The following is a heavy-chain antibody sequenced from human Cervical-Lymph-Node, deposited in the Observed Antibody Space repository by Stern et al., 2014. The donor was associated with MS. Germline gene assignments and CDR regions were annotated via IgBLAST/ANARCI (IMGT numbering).Heavy chain of an antibody. CDR1: GYTFTGYY. CDR2: INPNSGGT. V-gene: IGHV1-2*06. CDR3: ARSIAAAEYYFDY. D-gene: IGHD6-13*01. J-gene: IGHJ4*02. Sequence: VQLVESGAEVKKPGASVKVSCKASGYTFTGYYMHWVRQAPGKGLEWMGRINPNSGGTNYAQKFQGRVTMTRDTSISTAYMELSRLRSDDTAVYYCARSIAAAEYYFDYWGQGTLVTVSS.